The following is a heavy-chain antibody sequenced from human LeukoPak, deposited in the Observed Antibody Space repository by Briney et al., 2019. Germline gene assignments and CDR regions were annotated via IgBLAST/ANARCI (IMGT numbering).Heavy chain of an antibody. CDR1: GYTFTGHY. J-gene: IGHJ3*02. D-gene: IGHD2-2*01. V-gene: IGHV1-2*02. CDR2: INPNNGGP. Sequence: ASVKVSCKTSGYTFTGHYIHWVRQAPGQGLEWMAWINPNNGGPNFAQKFEGRVTMTRDTSSSTAYMELSRLTSDDTAVYYCARPCSSTSCQFYDAFDIWGQGTMVTVSS. CDR3: ARPCSSTSCQFYDAFDI.